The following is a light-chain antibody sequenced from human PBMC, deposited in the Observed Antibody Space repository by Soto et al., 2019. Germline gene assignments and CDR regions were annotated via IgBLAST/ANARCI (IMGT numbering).Light chain of an antibody. CDR3: ATWDSSLSAGV. CDR2: DNN. J-gene: IGLJ2*01. Sequence: QSVLTQPPSVSAAPGQKVTISCSGTSSNIGSNYVSWYQQLPGTAPKLLIYDNNERPSGIPDRLSGSKSGTSATLGITGLQTVDEADYYCATWDSSLSAGVFGGGTKLTVL. CDR1: SSNIGSNY. V-gene: IGLV1-51*01.